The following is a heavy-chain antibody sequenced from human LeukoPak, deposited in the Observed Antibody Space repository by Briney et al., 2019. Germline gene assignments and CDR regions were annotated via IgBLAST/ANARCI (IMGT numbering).Heavy chain of an antibody. D-gene: IGHD4-17*01. J-gene: IGHJ2*01. CDR2: ISSSSSYI. Sequence: GGSLRLSCAASAFTFSSYSMNWVRQAPGKGLEWVSSISSSSSYIYYADSVKGRFTISRDNAKNSLYLQMNSLRAEDTAVYYCARENDYGEYGWWYFDLWGRGTLVTVSS. CDR3: ARENDYGEYGWWYFDL. V-gene: IGHV3-21*01. CDR1: AFTFSSYS.